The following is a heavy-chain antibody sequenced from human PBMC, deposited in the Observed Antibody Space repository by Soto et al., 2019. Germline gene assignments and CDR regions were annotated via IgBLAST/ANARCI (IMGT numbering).Heavy chain of an antibody. Sequence: ASVKVSCKSSGYTFSMSGISWVRQAPGQGLEWMGWISGYNGNTNYEQKFQDRVTMTTDTTANTAYMELRSLRSDDTAVYYCAREGPRPYYYYGMDVWGQGTTVTVSS. CDR2: ISGYNGNT. CDR1: GYTFSMSG. V-gene: IGHV1-18*01. J-gene: IGHJ6*02. CDR3: AREGPRPYYYYGMDV.